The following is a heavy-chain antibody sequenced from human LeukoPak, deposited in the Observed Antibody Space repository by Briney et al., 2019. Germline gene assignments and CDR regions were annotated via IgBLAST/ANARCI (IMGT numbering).Heavy chain of an antibody. CDR2: IITIASAK. V-gene: IGHV3-48*02. CDR1: GFTFSSYS. Sequence: RSLRLSCAASGFTFSSYSMNWVRQAPGKGLEWVSYIITIASAKTYADSVKGRFTISRDNAKNSLSLQMNSLRDDDTAVYYCAREGFYSGYDRWGQGTLVTVAS. CDR3: AREGFYSGYDR. D-gene: IGHD5-12*01. J-gene: IGHJ4*02.